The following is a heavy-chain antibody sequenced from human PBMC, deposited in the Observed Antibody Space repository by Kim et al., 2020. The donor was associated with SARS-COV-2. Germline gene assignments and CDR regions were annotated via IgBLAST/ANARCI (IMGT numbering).Heavy chain of an antibody. V-gene: IGHV3-74*01. CDR1: GFTFSSYW. J-gene: IGHJ4*02. CDR2: ISSDGSDT. CDR3: GRDPLDSTPIDY. Sequence: GGSLRLSCAASGFTFSSYWMHWVRQAPGKGLVWVSCISSDGSDTRFADSVKGRFTISRDNAKNTLYLQMNSLRVEDTAVYYCGRDPLDSTPIDYWGQGSLVTVPS.